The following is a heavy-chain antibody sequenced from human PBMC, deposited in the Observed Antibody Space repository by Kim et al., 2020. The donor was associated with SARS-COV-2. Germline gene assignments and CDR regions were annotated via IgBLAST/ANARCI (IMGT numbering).Heavy chain of an antibody. D-gene: IGHD3-10*01. CDR2: IYPGDSDT. V-gene: IGHV5-51*01. CDR1: GYSFTSYW. CDR3: ARSIITMLRGVIIASENNAFDI. J-gene: IGHJ3*02. Sequence: GESLKISCKGSGYSFTSYWIGWVRQMPGKGLEWMGIIYPGDSDTRYSPSFQGQVTISADKSISTAYLQWSSLKASDTAMYYCARSIITMLRGVIIASENNAFDIWGRGTMVTVSS.